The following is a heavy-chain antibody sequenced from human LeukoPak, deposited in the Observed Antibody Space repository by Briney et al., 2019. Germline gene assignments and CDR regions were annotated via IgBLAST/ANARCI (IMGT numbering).Heavy chain of an antibody. V-gene: IGHV4-61*02. CDR2: IYTSGST. D-gene: IGHD6-19*01. CDR3: ARLRAVAPYYFDY. J-gene: IGHJ4*02. CDR1: GGSISSGSYY. Sequence: SETLSLTCTVSGGSISSGSYYWSWIRQPAGKGLEWIGRIYTSGSTNYNPSLKSRVTISVDTSKNQFSLKLSSVTAADTAVYYCARLRAVAPYYFDYWGQGTLVTVSS.